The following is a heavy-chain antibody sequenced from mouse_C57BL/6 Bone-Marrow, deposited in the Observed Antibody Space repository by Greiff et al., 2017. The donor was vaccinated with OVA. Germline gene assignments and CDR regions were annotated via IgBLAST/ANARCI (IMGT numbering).Heavy chain of an antibody. J-gene: IGHJ4*01. CDR2: IWSGGST. D-gene: IGHD3-2*02. CDR3: ARRRAAQAHYAMDY. Sequence: VQLQESGPGLVQPSQSLSITCTVSGFSLTSYGVHWVRQSPGKGLEWLGVIWSGGSTDYNAAFISRLSISKDNSKSQVFFKMNSLQADDTAIYYCARRRAAQAHYAMDYWGQGTSVTVSS. CDR1: GFSLTSYG. V-gene: IGHV2-2*01.